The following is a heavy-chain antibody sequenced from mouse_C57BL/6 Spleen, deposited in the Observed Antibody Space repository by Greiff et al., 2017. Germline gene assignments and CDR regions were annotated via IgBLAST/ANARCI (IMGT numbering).Heavy chain of an antibody. Sequence: EVKLMESGGGLVKPGGSLKLSCAASGFTFSSYAMSWVRQTPETRLEWVATISDGGSYTYYPDNVKGRFTISRDNAKKNLYLQMSHLKSEDTAMYYCAREEAGTFDYWGQGTTLTVSS. CDR2: ISDGGSYT. CDR3: AREEAGTFDY. V-gene: IGHV5-4*01. D-gene: IGHD4-1*01. J-gene: IGHJ2*01. CDR1: GFTFSSYA.